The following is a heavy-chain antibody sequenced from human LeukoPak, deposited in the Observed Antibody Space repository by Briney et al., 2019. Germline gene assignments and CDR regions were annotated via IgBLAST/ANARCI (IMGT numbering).Heavy chain of an antibody. Sequence: ASVKVSCKASGYTFTSYGIIWVRQAPGQGLEWMGWISAYNGNTNYAQKFQGRVTITADKSTSTAYMELSSLRSEDTAVYYCARAPHRYCSGGSCPNPFDYWGQGTLVTVSS. CDR2: ISAYNGNT. D-gene: IGHD2-15*01. CDR1: GYTFTSYG. CDR3: ARAPHRYCSGGSCPNPFDY. J-gene: IGHJ4*02. V-gene: IGHV1-18*01.